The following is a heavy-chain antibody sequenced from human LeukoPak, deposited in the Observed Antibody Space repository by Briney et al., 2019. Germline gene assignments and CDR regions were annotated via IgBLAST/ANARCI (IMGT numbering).Heavy chain of an antibody. J-gene: IGHJ3*02. CDR3: ARDLYYDSSGDPSRAFDI. CDR2: ISSSGSTI. CDR1: GFTFSSYE. D-gene: IGHD3-22*01. Sequence: GGSLKILWAASGFTFSSYEMNLVRQAPGKGLEGVSYISSSGSTIYYADSVKGRFTISRDNAKNSLYLQMNSLGAEDTAVYYCARDLYYDSSGDPSRAFDIWGQGTMVTVSS. V-gene: IGHV3-48*03.